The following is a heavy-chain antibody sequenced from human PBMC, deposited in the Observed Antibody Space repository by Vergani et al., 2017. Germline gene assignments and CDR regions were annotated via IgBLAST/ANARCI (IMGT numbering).Heavy chain of an antibody. J-gene: IGHJ6*03. D-gene: IGHD2-2*01. V-gene: IGHV4-59*01. CDR3: ARVRLVPAAIYYMDV. CDR2: IYYSGST. Sequence: QVQLQESGPGLVKPSETLSLTCTVSGGSISSYYWSWIRQPPGKGLEWIGYIYYSGSTNYNPSLKSRVTISVHTSKNQFSLKLSSVTAADTAVYYCARVRLVPAAIYYMDVWGKGTTVTVSS. CDR1: GGSISSYY.